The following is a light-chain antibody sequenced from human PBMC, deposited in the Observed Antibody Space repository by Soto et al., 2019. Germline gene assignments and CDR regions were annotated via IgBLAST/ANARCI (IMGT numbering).Light chain of an antibody. J-gene: IGKJ1*01. CDR1: QDISNY. CDR3: QQYYSTPPT. Sequence: DIQTTQSPSSLSASVGDRVTITCQASQDISNYLNWYQQKSGKAPKVLISDASVLQSGVPSRFSGSGSGTDFTLTISSLQAEDVAVYYCQQYYSTPPTFGQGTKVDIK. CDR2: DAS. V-gene: IGKV1-33*01.